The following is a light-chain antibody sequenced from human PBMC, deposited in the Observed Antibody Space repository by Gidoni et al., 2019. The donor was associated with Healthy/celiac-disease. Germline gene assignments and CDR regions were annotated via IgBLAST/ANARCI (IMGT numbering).Light chain of an antibody. V-gene: IGKV1-9*01. CDR3: QQLNSYPRGT. CDR1: QGISSY. J-gene: IGKJ1*01. CDR2: AAA. Sequence: IQLTQSPSFLSAPVGDRVTITCRASQGISSYLAWYQQKTGKAPKLLIYAAATLQSGVPSRFSGSGSGTEFTLTISSMQPEDFATYYCQQLNSYPRGTFGQGTKVEIK.